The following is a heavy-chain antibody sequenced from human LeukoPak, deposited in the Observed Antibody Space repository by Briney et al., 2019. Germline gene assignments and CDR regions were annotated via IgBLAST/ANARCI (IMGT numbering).Heavy chain of an antibody. Sequence: ASVKVSCKASGYTFTSYGFSCVRPAPEQGREWMGWISAYNGNTNYAQKLQGRVTMTTDTSTSTAYMDLRSLRSDDTAVYYCARGQQLVLSPIFDYWGQGTLVTVSS. D-gene: IGHD6-6*01. V-gene: IGHV1-18*01. CDR2: ISAYNGNT. J-gene: IGHJ4*02. CDR1: GYTFTSYG. CDR3: ARGQQLVLSPIFDY.